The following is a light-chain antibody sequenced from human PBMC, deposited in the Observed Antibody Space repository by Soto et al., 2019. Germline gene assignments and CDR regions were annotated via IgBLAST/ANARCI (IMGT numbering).Light chain of an antibody. CDR3: SSFTRSAPTYV. CDR1: SSDVGAYNY. V-gene: IGLV2-14*01. J-gene: IGLJ1*01. CDR2: GVS. Sequence: QSVLTQPASVSGSPGQSITIPCTGSSSDVGAYNYVSWHQQHPGKAPKLIISGVSHRPSGVSSRFSGSKSGNTASLIISGLQAEDEADYYCSSFTRSAPTYVFGNGTKVTVL.